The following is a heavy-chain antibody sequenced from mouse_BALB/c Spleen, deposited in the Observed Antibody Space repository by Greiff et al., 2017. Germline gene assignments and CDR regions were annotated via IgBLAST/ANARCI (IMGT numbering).Heavy chain of an antibody. V-gene: IGHV5-6-3*01. CDR1: GFTFSSYG. CDR3: AREGPRAMDY. Sequence: EVKVVESGGGLVQPGGSLKLSCAASGFTFSSYGMSWVRQTPDKRLELVATINSNGGSTYYPDSVKGRFTISRDNAKNTLYLQMSSLKSEDTAMYYCAREGPRAMDYWGQGTSVTVSS. CDR2: INSNGGST. J-gene: IGHJ4*01.